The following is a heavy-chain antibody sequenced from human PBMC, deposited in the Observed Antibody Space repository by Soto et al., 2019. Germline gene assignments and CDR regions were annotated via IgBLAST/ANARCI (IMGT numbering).Heavy chain of an antibody. J-gene: IGHJ6*02. Sequence: GASVKVSCKASGGTFSSYAISWVRQAPGQGLEWMGGIIPIFGTANYAQKFQGRVTIIADETTSTAYKELSSLRWEDTAVYYCARAAVCSSWYYYGMDVWGQGTTVTVSS. CDR2: IIPIFGTA. CDR3: ARAAVCSSWYYYGMDV. V-gene: IGHV1-69*13. D-gene: IGHD6-13*01. CDR1: GGTFSSYA.